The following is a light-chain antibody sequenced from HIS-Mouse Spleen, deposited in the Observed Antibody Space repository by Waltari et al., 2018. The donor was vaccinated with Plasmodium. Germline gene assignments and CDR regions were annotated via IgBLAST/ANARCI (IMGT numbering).Light chain of an antibody. V-gene: IGKV2-28*01. CDR2: LGS. Sequence: DIVMTQSPLSLPVTPGEPASISCRWSQSLLHGNGYNYLDWYLQKPGHAPQLLIYLGSNRASGVPARFSGSGSGTDFTLKISRVEAEDVAVYYCMQALQTPITFGQGTRLEIK. CDR1: QSLLHGNGYNY. J-gene: IGKJ5*01. CDR3: MQALQTPIT.